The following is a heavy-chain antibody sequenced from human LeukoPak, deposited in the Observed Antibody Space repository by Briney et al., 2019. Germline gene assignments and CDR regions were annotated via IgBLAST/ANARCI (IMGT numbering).Heavy chain of an antibody. D-gene: IGHD6-13*01. CDR2: IYYSGST. CDR1: GGSISSYY. CDR3: ARHTDIAPLSSLKY. Sequence: PSETLSLTCTVSGGSISSYYWSWIRQTPGKGLEWIGDIYYSGSTHYNPSLKSRVTISVDTSKNQFSLKLSSVTAADTAVYYCARHTDIAPLSSLKYWGQGTLVTVSS. J-gene: IGHJ4*02. V-gene: IGHV4-59*08.